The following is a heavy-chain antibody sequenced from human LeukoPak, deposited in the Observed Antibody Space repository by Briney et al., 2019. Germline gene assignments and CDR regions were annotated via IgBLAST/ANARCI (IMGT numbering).Heavy chain of an antibody. CDR1: GFIFYSYA. D-gene: IGHD1-26*01. Sequence: GGSLRLSYSASGFIFYSYAIHWVRQAPGRGLEYVAAITSSGSSTFHANSVKGRFTISRDNSKNTLYLQMNSLRAEDTAVYYCAKVPQWELPGWGQGTLVTVSS. J-gene: IGHJ4*02. CDR3: AKVPQWELPG. V-gene: IGHV3-64*04. CDR2: ITSSGSST.